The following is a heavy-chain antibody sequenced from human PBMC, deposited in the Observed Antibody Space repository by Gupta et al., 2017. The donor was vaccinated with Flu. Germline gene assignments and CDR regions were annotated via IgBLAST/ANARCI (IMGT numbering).Heavy chain of an antibody. J-gene: IGHJ4*02. V-gene: IGHV1-69-2*01. Sequence: GKGLEWMGLVDPRDGGTIYAERFQGRITITADTSTDTSYMELSSLRSDDTAVYFCTADPTVWGQGTLVTVSS. CDR2: VDPRDGGT. D-gene: IGHD4-17*01. CDR3: TADPTV.